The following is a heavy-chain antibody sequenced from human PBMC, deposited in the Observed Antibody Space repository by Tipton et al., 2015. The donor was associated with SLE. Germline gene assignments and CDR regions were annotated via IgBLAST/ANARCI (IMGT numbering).Heavy chain of an antibody. CDR1: GFIFSSYE. CDR2: ISSSGSTT. D-gene: IGHD2-21*01. V-gene: IGHV3-48*03. Sequence: GSLRLSCAASGFIFSSYEMNWVRQAPGKGLEWVSYISSSGSTTYYADSVKGRFTISRDNAKNSLYLQMNGLRAEDTAVYYCARGLAGHGPYNWFDPWGQGTLVTVSS. J-gene: IGHJ5*02. CDR3: ARGLAGHGPYNWFDP.